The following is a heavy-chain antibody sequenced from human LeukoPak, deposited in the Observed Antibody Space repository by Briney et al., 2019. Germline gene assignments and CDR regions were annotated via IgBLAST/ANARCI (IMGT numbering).Heavy chain of an antibody. D-gene: IGHD6-13*01. CDR1: GYRFTGHN. Sequence: ASVKVSCKASGYRFTGHNISWVRPATEQGLGWMGWMNPNSGNTVYAQKFQDRVTMTRNTSISTAYLELSSLGSEDTAMYYCASALKRGSAGTLIDHWGQGTLVTVSS. V-gene: IGHV1-8*01. CDR3: ASALKRGSAGTLIDH. J-gene: IGHJ4*02. CDR2: MNPNSGNT.